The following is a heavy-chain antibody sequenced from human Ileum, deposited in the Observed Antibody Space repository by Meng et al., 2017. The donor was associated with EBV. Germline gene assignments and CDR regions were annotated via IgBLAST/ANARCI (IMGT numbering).Heavy chain of an antibody. D-gene: IGHD6-6*01. Sequence: EVQPAESGVGLVKPGGSLCRSCAAYGFTVNNAWRIWVRQAPGQGLEWVGLIKSKVASGTADYAEAVKGRFTISRDDSKNTLYLQMNSLRIEDTAVYYCTTGSSSASHDGYWGQGTLVTVSS. J-gene: IGHJ4*02. CDR1: GFTVNNAW. V-gene: IGHV3-15*01. CDR2: IKSKVASGTA. CDR3: TTGSSSASHDGY.